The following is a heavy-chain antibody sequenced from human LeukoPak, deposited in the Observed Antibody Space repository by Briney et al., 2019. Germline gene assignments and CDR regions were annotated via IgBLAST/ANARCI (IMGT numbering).Heavy chain of an antibody. CDR1: GFTFSSYS. CDR2: ISSSSSYI. CDR3: ARDCSGGSCYHY. V-gene: IGHV3-21*01. J-gene: IGHJ4*02. D-gene: IGHD2-15*01. Sequence: GGFLRLSCAASGFTFSSYSMNWVRQAPGKGLEWVSSISSSSSYIYYADSVKGRFTISRDNAKNSLYLQMNSLRAEDTAVYYCARDCSGGSCYHYWGQGTLVTVSS.